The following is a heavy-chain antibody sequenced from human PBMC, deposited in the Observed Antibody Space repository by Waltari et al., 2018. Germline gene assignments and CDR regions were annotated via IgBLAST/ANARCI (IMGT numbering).Heavy chain of an antibody. J-gene: IGHJ4*02. D-gene: IGHD6-13*01. CDR1: GYTFTSYD. CDR3: ASHIIAAAGPFDY. V-gene: IGHV1-8*01. Sequence: QVQLVQSGAEVKKPGASVKVSCKASGYTFTSYDINWVRQATGQGLEWMGWMNPNSGNTGYAQKCQGRVTMTRNTSISTAYMELSSLRSEDTAVYYCASHIIAAAGPFDYWGQGTLVTVSS. CDR2: MNPNSGNT.